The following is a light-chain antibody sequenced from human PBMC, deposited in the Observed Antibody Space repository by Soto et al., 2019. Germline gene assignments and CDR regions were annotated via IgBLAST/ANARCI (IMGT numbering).Light chain of an antibody. V-gene: IGLV2-14*01. J-gene: IGLJ1*01. CDR3: SSYTDSSTYV. Sequence: QSVLTQPASVSGSLGQSITISCTGTSSDVGAYNSVSWYQQHPGKAPKLIIFGVFNRPSGASTRFSGSKSGNTASLTISGLQADDEADYYCSSYTDSSTYVFGTGTKSPS. CDR2: GVF. CDR1: SSDVGAYNS.